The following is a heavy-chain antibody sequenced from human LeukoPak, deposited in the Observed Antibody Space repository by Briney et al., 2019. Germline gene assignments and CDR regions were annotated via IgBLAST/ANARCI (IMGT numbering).Heavy chain of an antibody. V-gene: IGHV1-69*04. Sequence: SVKVSCKGSGGTFSSYAISWVRQAPGQGLEWMGRIIPILGIANYAQKFQGRVTITADKSTSTAYMELSSLRSEDTAVYYWQYSSSSENYYYGMDVWGQGPRVSVSS. CDR2: IIPILGIA. J-gene: IGHJ6*02. CDR3: QYSSSSENYYYGMDV. CDR1: GGTFSSYA. D-gene: IGHD6-6*01.